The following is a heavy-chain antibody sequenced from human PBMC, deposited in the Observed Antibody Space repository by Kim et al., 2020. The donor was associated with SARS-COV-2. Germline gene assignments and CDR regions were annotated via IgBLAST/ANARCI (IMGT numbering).Heavy chain of an antibody. CDR3: AKDVWDYSGMDV. Sequence: GGSLRLSCVASGFSVSCCAMTWVRQVPGKGPEWVSSISHDGTSSHYANSVRGRFTISRDDSKNTLYLQLNSLRGDDTALYYCAKDVWDYSGMDVWGQGTT. CDR1: GFSVSCCA. J-gene: IGHJ6*02. V-gene: IGHV3-23*01. CDR2: ISHDGTSS. D-gene: IGHD1-26*01.